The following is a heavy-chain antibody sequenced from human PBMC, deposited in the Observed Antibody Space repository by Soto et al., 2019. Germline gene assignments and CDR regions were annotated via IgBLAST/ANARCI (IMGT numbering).Heavy chain of an antibody. V-gene: IGHV3-30-3*01. CDR2: ISYDGSNK. J-gene: IGHJ6*02. D-gene: IGHD2-15*01. Sequence: QVQLVESGGGVVQPGRSLRLSCAASGFTFSSYAMHWVRQAPGKGLEWVAVISYDGSNKYYADSVKGRFTISRDNSKNTLYLQMNSLRAEDTAVYYCARAPDCSGGSCYSYYYYYGMDVWGQGTTVTVSS. CDR3: ARAPDCSGGSCYSYYYYYGMDV. CDR1: GFTFSSYA.